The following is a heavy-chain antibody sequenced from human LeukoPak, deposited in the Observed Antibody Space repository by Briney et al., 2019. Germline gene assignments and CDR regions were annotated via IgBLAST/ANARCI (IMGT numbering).Heavy chain of an antibody. CDR2: IYYSGIT. Sequence: SETLSLTCTVSGGSLSSRSHYWGWIRQHPGKGLEWIGYIYYSGITYYNPSLKSRVTISVDTSNNQFSLKLSSVTAADTAVYYWARGGDWFDPWGQGTLVTVSS. J-gene: IGHJ5*02. V-gene: IGHV4-31*03. CDR3: ARGGDWFDP. CDR1: GGSLSSRSHY.